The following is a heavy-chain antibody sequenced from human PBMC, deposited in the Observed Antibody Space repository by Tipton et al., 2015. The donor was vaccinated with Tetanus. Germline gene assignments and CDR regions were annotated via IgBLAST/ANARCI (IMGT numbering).Heavy chain of an antibody. V-gene: IGHV4-39*01. CDR3: ARTWGVWVTSIDAFDI. J-gene: IGHJ3*02. CDR1: GGSISTRNYF. D-gene: IGHD3-16*01. CDR2: IYYSGST. Sequence: TLYLTCTVSGGSISTRNYFWGWIRQAPGKGLEWIGNIYYSGSTDYNPSLKSRVAISVDTSKNQFSLKLSSATAADTAVYYCARTWGVWVTSIDAFDIWGXGTKVAVSS.